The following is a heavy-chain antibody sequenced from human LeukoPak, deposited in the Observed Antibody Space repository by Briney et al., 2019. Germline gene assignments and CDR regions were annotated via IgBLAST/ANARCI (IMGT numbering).Heavy chain of an antibody. CDR2: IYYSGST. CDR3: AGGGQRLVYDF. V-gene: IGHV4-59*01. Sequence: SETLSLTCTVSGGSISSYYWSWIRQPPGKGLEWIGHIYYSGSTNYNPSLKSRVATSVDTSKNQFSLKLSSVTAADTAVYYCAGGGQRLVYDFWGQGTLVTVSS. J-gene: IGHJ4*02. D-gene: IGHD6-13*01. CDR1: GGSISSYY.